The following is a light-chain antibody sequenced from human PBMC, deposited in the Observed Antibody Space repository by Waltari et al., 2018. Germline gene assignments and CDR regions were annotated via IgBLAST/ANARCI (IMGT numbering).Light chain of an antibody. Sequence: QSALTQPPSVSGSPGQSVTISCSGTSSEVGTYNRVSCYQHPPGTAPKLIIFDLSSRPSGVPDRFSGSKSCRTASLTISGLQAEDEGDYYCSSYTPSGTLVFGGGTKLTVL. V-gene: IGLV2-18*02. CDR2: DLS. J-gene: IGLJ2*01. CDR3: SSYTPSGTLV. CDR1: SSEVGTYNR.